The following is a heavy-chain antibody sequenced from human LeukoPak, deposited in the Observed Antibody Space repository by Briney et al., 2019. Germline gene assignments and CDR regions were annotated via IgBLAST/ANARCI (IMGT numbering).Heavy chain of an antibody. CDR1: GLTFTDFW. Sequence: GGSLRLSCAASGLTFTDFWMNWVRLAPGRGLEWVANIKPDGSEKYYVDSVKGRFAISRDNSKNTLYLQMNSLRAEDTAVYYCANEQRVVVITGPFDYWGQGTLVTVSS. CDR2: IKPDGSEK. J-gene: IGHJ4*02. D-gene: IGHD3-22*01. V-gene: IGHV3-7*03. CDR3: ANEQRVVVITGPFDY.